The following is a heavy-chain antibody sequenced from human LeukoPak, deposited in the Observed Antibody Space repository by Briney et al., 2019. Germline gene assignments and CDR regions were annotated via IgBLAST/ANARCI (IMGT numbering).Heavy chain of an antibody. CDR1: GFTFRSYE. Sequence: GGSLRLSCAASGFTFRSYEMNWVRQAPGKGLEWVSYISSSGSTIYYADSVKGRFTISRDNAKNSLYLQMNSLRAEDTAVYYCARVWAVAGFDYWGQGTLVTVSS. CDR3: ARVWAVAGFDY. CDR2: ISSSGSTI. J-gene: IGHJ4*02. D-gene: IGHD6-19*01. V-gene: IGHV3-48*03.